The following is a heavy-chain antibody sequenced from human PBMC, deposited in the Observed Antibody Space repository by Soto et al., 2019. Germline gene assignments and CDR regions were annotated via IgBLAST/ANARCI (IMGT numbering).Heavy chain of an antibody. J-gene: IGHJ4*02. CDR2: ITSSSSHM. D-gene: IGHD5-12*01. CDR1: GFTFSTSI. CDR3: TTALGRVPTIT. Sequence: EEQLVESGGGLVKPGWSLRLSCAASGFTFSTSIMNWVRQAPVTGLEWVSSITSSSSHMFYADSVKGRFTISRDNARNSLYLQMNSLRAEDTAIYYCTTALGRVPTITWGQGTLVTVSS. V-gene: IGHV3-21*06.